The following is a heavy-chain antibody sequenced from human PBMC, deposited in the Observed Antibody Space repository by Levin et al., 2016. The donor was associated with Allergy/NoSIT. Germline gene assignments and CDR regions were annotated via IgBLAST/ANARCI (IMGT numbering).Heavy chain of an antibody. Sequence: SETLSLTCTVSGGSISSSNWWNWVRQPPGKGLEWIGEIYHGGGTNYNPSLKSRVTTSVDKSKNQFSLNLTSVTAADTAVYYCARRPYHYGSGSHFDYWGQGTLVTVSS. CDR1: GGSISSSNW. J-gene: IGHJ4*02. D-gene: IGHD3-10*01. CDR3: ARRPYHYGSGSHFDY. CDR2: IYHGGGT. V-gene: IGHV4-4*02.